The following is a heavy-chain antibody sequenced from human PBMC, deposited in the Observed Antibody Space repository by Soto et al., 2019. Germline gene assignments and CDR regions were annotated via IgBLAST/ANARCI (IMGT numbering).Heavy chain of an antibody. J-gene: IGHJ6*02. CDR2: IYPGDSDT. CDR1: GYTFTNYW. Sequence: PGESLKISCQGSGYTFTNYWIGWVRQMPGKGLEWMGIIYPGDSDTKYNPSFQGQVTISADKSITTTYLQWSSLKASDTAIYYRAASIFYYGMDVWGQGTTVTVS. CDR3: AASIFYYGMDV. V-gene: IGHV5-51*01.